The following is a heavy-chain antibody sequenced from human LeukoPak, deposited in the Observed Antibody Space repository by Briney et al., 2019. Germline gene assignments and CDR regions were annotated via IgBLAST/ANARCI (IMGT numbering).Heavy chain of an antibody. Sequence: SETLSLTCTGSGGSISSGSYYWSWIRQPAGKGLEWIGRIYTSGSTNYNPSLTSRVTISVDPSKNHFSLKLSSVTAADTAVYYCARMRARCSSTSCYRFDPWGQGTLVTVSS. CDR1: GGSISSGSYY. V-gene: IGHV4-61*02. CDR2: IYTSGST. D-gene: IGHD2-2*02. CDR3: ARMRARCSSTSCYRFDP. J-gene: IGHJ5*02.